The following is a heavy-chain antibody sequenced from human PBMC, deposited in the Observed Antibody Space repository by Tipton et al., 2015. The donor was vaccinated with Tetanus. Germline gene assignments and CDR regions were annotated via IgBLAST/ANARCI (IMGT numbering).Heavy chain of an antibody. D-gene: IGHD4-17*01. CDR1: GFSFDSFA. J-gene: IGHJ4*02. CDR3: AREWTSTVTSKYDY. CDR2: TSYDGSFK. V-gene: IGHV3-30*04. Sequence: SLRLSCAASGFSFDSFAMHWVRQAPGKGLEWVSVTSYDGSFKQYADSVKGRFTISRDNSKNMLYLQMNSLTTEDTAVYYCAREWTSTVTSKYDYWGQGTLVTVSS.